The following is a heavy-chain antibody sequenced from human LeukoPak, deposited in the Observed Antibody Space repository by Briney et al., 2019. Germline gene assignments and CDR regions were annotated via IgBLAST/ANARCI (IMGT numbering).Heavy chain of an antibody. CDR3: AKGRWGLTINNFDI. Sequence: GGSLRLSCAASGFTFSSYEMNWVRQAPGKGLEWVSSISSSNIYTYYADSVKGRFTISRDSSKNTLYLQMNSLRGEDMAVYYCAKGRWGLTINNFDIWGQGTMVTVSS. V-gene: IGHV3-21*04. CDR2: ISSSNIYT. D-gene: IGHD3-9*01. CDR1: GFTFSSYE. J-gene: IGHJ3*02.